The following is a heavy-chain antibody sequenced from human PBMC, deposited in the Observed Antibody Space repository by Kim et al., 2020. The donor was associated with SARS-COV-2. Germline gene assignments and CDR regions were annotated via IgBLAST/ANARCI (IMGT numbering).Heavy chain of an antibody. J-gene: IGHJ4*02. CDR2: ISYRGDT. Sequence: SETLSLTCAVSGASLINNFCHWGWIRQSPGKGREWIGSISYRGDTYYSPSLKSRLTISVDISKRQFSLKLRSLTASDTAVYYCVRHGGDFDDRIDYWGQGTLVTVSS. D-gene: IGHD2-21*02. V-gene: IGHV4-39*01. CDR1: GASLINNFCH. CDR3: VRHGGDFDDRIDY.